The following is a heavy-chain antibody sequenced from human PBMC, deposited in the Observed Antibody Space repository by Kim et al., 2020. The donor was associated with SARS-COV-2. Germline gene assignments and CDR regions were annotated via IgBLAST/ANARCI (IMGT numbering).Heavy chain of an antibody. D-gene: IGHD6-13*01. Sequence: ASVKVSCKTSGYTFTSYKMHWVRQAPGRRLEWMGWINAGNGDTKYSQNFRDRFTITRDTSARTAYMELSSLRSEDTAVYYCARAWQQQLGNLFDPWGQGTLVTVSS. V-gene: IGHV1-3*01. J-gene: IGHJ5*02. CDR3: ARAWQQQLGNLFDP. CDR2: INAGNGDT. CDR1: GYTFTSYK.